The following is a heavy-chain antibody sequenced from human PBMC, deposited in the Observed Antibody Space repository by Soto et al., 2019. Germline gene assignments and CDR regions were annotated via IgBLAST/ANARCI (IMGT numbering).Heavy chain of an antibody. D-gene: IGHD2-15*01. CDR1: CYTFTNYG. Sequence: SVEVSCRASCYTFTNYGIIWVRQAPGQGLEWMGWMSADNGNTNYAQKLQGRVTMTKDTPTSTAYMELRSLRSDDTAVYYCARGRWCSGGSCYSRLTYYYGMDVWGQGTTVTVSS. J-gene: IGHJ6*01. CDR2: MSADNGNT. CDR3: ARGRWCSGGSCYSRLTYYYGMDV. V-gene: IGHV1-18*01.